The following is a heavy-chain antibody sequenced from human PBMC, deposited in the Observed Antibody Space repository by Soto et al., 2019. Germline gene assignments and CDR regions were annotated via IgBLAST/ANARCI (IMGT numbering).Heavy chain of an antibody. Sequence: QVQLVESGEGVVQPGRSLRLSCAASGFTFNNYGMHWVRQAPGKGLEWVAHILYDGGKNYYADSVKGRFTISRDNSKNTLYLQMNSLTAEDTAVYFCAKSRDAYNFYFYYGMDVWGQGTAVTVSS. V-gene: IGHV3-30*18. D-gene: IGHD2-2*01. CDR2: ILYDGGKN. CDR3: AKSRDAYNFYFYYGMDV. J-gene: IGHJ6*02. CDR1: GFTFNNYG.